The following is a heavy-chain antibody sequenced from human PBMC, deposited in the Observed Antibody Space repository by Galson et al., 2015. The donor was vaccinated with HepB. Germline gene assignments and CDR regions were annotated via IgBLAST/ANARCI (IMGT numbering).Heavy chain of an antibody. V-gene: IGHV1-18*01. CDR3: ARGALVVGVAATLNNWFDP. D-gene: IGHD2-15*01. Sequence: SVKVSCKVSGYTFSTYSVTWVRQAPGQGLEWMGWISAYNRKTNYAQKFQGRVSKTTDTSTSTVYMELRRLRSDDTAIYYCARGALVVGVAATLNNWFDPWGQGTLVTVSS. CDR1: GYTFSTYS. J-gene: IGHJ5*02. CDR2: ISAYNRKT.